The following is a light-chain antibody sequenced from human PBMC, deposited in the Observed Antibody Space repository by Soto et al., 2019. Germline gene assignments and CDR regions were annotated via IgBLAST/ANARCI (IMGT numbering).Light chain of an antibody. CDR1: QSVSSSY. V-gene: IGKV3-20*01. CDR2: GAS. J-gene: IGKJ5*01. CDR3: QQYGSSQIT. Sequence: EMLLTQSPGTLSLSPGERATLSCRASQSVSSSYLAWYQQKPGQAPRLLIYGASSRATGIPDRFSGSGSGTDFTLTISRLEPEDFAVYYCQQYGSSQITFGQGTRLEIK.